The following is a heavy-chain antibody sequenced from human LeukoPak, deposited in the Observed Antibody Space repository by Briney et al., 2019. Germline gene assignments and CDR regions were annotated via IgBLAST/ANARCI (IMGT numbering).Heavy chain of an antibody. CDR1: GGSFSGYY. J-gene: IGHJ3*02. V-gene: IGHV4-34*01. CDR2: INHSGST. D-gene: IGHD3-22*01. CDR3: ASLTTADAFDI. Sequence: SETLSLTCAVYGGSFSGYYWSWIRQPPGKGLEWIGEINHSGSTNYNPSLKSRVTISVDTSKKQFSLKLSSVTAADTAVFYCASLTTADAFDIWGQGTMVTVSS.